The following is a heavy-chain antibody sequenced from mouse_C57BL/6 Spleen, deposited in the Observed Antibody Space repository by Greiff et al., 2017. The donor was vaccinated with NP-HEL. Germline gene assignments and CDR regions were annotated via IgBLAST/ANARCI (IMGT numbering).Heavy chain of an antibody. D-gene: IGHD3-1*01. Sequence: EVQLQQSGPELVKPGASVKIPCKASGYTFTDYNMDWVKQSHGKSLEWIGDINPNNGGTIYNQKFKGKATLTVDKSSSTAYMELRSLTSEDTAVYYCARWGPRRCAYWGQGTLVTVSA. J-gene: IGHJ3*01. CDR1: GYTFTDYN. CDR3: ARWGPRRCAY. V-gene: IGHV1-18*01. CDR2: INPNNGGT.